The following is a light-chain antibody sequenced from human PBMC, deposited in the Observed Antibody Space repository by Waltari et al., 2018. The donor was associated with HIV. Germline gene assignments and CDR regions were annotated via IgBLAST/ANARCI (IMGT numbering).Light chain of an antibody. V-gene: IGLV1-44*01. CDR1: SSNIGSNT. J-gene: IGLJ2*01. CDR3: AAWDGSLNGHVV. Sequence: QSVLTQPPSASGTPGQRVTISCSGSSSNIGSNTVNWYQQLPGTAPKLLIYSNNPRPSGVPDRFSGSKSGTSASLAISGLQSEDEADYYCAAWDGSLNGHVVFGGGTKLTVL. CDR2: SNN.